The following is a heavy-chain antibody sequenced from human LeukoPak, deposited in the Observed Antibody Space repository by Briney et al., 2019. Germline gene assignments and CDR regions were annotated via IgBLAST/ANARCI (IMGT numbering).Heavy chain of an antibody. J-gene: IGHJ5*02. CDR1: GGSFSGYY. D-gene: IGHD5-12*01. CDR3: ARERAGSGYSGHDGGWFDP. V-gene: IGHV4-59*10. CDR2: IYSSGSS. Sequence: PSETLSLTCAVYGGSFSGYYWSWIRQPAGKELEWIGRIYSSGSSSFNPSLKSRVTMSVDTSKNQFSLKLSSVTAADTAVYYCARERAGSGYSGHDGGWFDPWGQGTLVTVSS.